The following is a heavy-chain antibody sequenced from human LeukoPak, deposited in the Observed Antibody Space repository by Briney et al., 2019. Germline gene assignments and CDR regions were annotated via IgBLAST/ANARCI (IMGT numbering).Heavy chain of an antibody. V-gene: IGHV4-59*01. J-gene: IGHJ4*02. CDR1: GGSISSYY. Sequence: SETLSLTCTVSGGSISSYYWSWIRQPPGKGLEWIGYIYYSGSTNYNPSLKSRVTISVDTSKNQFSLKLSSVTAADTAVYYCARDLGIAAAGTGNWGQGTPVTVSS. CDR2: IYYSGST. CDR3: ARDLGIAAAGTGN. D-gene: IGHD6-13*01.